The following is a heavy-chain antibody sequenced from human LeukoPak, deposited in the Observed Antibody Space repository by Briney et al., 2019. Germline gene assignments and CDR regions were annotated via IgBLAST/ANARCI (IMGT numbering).Heavy chain of an antibody. D-gene: IGHD1-7*01. CDR3: ARVMGNYASDY. Sequence: IPGGSLRLSCAASGFSFSDYYMSWIRQAPGKGLEWVSYISSSGDTMFYSDSVKGRFTISRDNGKKSLFLEINSLRAEDAAIYYCARVMGNYASDYWGQGALVTASS. J-gene: IGHJ4*02. CDR2: ISSSGDTM. CDR1: GFSFSDYY. V-gene: IGHV3-11*04.